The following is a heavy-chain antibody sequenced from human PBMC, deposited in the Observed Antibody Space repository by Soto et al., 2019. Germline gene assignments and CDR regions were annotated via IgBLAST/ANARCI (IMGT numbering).Heavy chain of an antibody. D-gene: IGHD4-17*01. CDR1: GFTFSSYN. J-gene: IGHJ4*02. CDR3: ARDRKYGDALDY. Sequence: EVQLVESGGGLVQPGGSLRLSCAASGFTFSSYNMNWVRQAPGKGLEWLSYISSGSSTIYYADSVKGRFTIPRDNAKNSLYLQMNSLRDEDTAVYYCARDRKYGDALDYWGQGTLVTVSS. CDR2: ISSGSSTI. V-gene: IGHV3-48*02.